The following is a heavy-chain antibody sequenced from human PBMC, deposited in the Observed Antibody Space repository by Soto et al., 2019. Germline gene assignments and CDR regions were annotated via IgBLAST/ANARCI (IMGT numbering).Heavy chain of an antibody. J-gene: IGHJ6*02. CDR3: TRDLTGYAMDV. Sequence: GGSLRLSCAASGFTFSSHSMNWVRQAPGKGLEWVSYISLNLQTIYYADSVKGRFTISRDNAKNSLYLQMNTLRAEDTAVYYCTRDLTGYAMDVWGQGTTVTVSS. CDR2: ISLNLQTI. V-gene: IGHV3-48*03. CDR1: GFTFSSHS. D-gene: IGHD2-2*01.